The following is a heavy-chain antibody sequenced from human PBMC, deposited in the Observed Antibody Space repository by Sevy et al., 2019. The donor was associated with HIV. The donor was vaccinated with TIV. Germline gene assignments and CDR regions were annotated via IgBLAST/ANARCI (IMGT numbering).Heavy chain of an antibody. CDR2: INHREVT. D-gene: IGHD3-3*01. CDR3: VRFDTKIKIFGVPRGAY. V-gene: IGHV4-34*01. J-gene: IGHJ4*02. CDR1: SGSFSDFY. Sequence: SETLSLTCTVYSGSFSDFYWNWIRQSPGKGLEWIGEINHREVTNYNPSLKSRVTISADASNRQFSLNLTSVTAADTAVYYCVRFDTKIKIFGVPRGAYWGPGTLVTVSS.